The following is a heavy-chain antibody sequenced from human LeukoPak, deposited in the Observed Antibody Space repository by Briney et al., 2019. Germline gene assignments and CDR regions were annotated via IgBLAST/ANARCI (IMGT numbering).Heavy chain of an antibody. J-gene: IGHJ4*02. CDR3: AREIYSYGYSSDY. V-gene: IGHV4-39*02. D-gene: IGHD5-18*01. Sequence: SETLSLTCTVSGASISSSSDYWGWIRQPPGKGLEWIGSIYYSGSTYYNPSLKSRVTISVDTSKNQFSLKLSSVTAADTAVYYCAREIYSYGYSSDYWGQGTLVTVSS. CDR1: GASISSSSDY. CDR2: IYYSGST.